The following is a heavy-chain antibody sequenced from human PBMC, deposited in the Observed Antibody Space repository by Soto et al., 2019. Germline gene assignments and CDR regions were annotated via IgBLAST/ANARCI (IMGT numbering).Heavy chain of an antibody. CDR2: INHSGST. CDR1: VGSFSGYY. V-gene: IGHV4-34*01. Sequence: PSETLSLTCAVYVGSFSGYYWSWIRQPPGKGLEWIGEINHSGSTNYNPSLKSRVTISVDTSKNQFSLKLSSVTAADTAVYYCARLPRGIAARPRPLYYYYYYMDVWGKGTTVTVSS. CDR3: ARLPRGIAARPRPLYYYYYYMDV. J-gene: IGHJ6*03. D-gene: IGHD6-6*01.